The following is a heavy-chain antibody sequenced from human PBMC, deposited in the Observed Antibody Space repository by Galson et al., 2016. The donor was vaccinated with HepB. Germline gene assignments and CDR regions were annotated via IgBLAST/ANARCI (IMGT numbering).Heavy chain of an antibody. D-gene: IGHD5-18*01. CDR3: ARSGYSYALSFDY. Sequence: TLSLTCTVSGGSISSGGYYWSWIRQHPGKGLEWIGYIHYSGSTYYNPPLKSRVIISVDTSTNQFSLTLTSVAAADTAVYYCARSGYSYALSFDYWGQGALVTVSS. CDR1: GGSISSGGYY. V-gene: IGHV4-31*03. CDR2: IHYSGST. J-gene: IGHJ4*02.